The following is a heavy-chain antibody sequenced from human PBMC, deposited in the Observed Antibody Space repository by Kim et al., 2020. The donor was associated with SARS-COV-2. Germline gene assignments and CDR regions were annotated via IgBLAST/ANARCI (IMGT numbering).Heavy chain of an antibody. CDR2: INPSGGST. D-gene: IGHD2-21*02. V-gene: IGHV1-46*01. J-gene: IGHJ4*02. CDR3: ARGGLAYCGGDCYSFDY. CDR1: GYTFTSYY. Sequence: ASVKVSCKASGYTFTSYYMHWVRQAPGQGLEWMGIINPSGGSTSYAQKFQGRVTMTRDTSTSTVYMELSSLRSEDTAVYYCARGGLAYCGGDCYSFDYWGQGTLVTVSS.